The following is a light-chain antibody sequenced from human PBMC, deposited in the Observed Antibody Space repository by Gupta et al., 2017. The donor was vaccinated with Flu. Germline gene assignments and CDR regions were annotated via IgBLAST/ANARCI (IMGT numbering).Light chain of an antibody. CDR1: NSNIGNNY. V-gene: IGLV1-47*01. CDR2: MNN. J-gene: IGLJ2*01. Sequence: QSVLTQPPSASGTPGHRVTISCSGSNSNIGNNYVYWYQHLPGAAPRLLTYMNNQRPSGVPDRFSDSKSGTSASLAISGLRSEDEADYYCASWDDSLGGVVFGGGTKLTVL. CDR3: ASWDDSLGGVV.